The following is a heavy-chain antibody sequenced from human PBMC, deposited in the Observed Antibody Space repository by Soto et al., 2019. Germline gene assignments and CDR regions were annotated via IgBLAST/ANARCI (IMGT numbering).Heavy chain of an antibody. CDR2: INPSGGST. CDR3: ASLGYCSGGSWYGMDV. CDR1: GYTFTSDY. V-gene: IGHV1-46*01. D-gene: IGHD2-15*01. Sequence: GASLKVSCKASGYTFTSDYMHWVRQAPGQGLEWMGIINPSGGSTSYAQKFQGRVTMTRDTSTSTVYMELSSLRSEDTGVYYCASLGYCSGGSWYGMDVWGLGTTVNVPS. J-gene: IGHJ6*01.